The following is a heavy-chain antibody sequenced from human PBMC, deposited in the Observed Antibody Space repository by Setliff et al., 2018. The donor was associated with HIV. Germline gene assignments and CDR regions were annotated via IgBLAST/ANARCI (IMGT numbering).Heavy chain of an antibody. CDR3: ARLRLTMDYFDR. CDR1: GDSISTYC. D-gene: IGHD3-10*01. V-gene: IGHV4-4*09. J-gene: IGHJ4*02. CDR2: IYTSGST. Sequence: SETLSLTCTVSGDSISTYCWIWIRQPPGKGLEWIGNIYTSGSTNYNPSLKSRVTISVDTSKNQFSLKLSSVTAADTAVYFCARLRLTMDYFDRWGQGMLVTVSS.